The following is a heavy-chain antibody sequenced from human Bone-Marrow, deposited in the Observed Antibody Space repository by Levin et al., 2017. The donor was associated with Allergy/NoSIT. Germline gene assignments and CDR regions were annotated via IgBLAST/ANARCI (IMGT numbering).Heavy chain of an antibody. D-gene: IGHD2-2*01. CDR3: AKEAPYCTSTSCFPHYFDY. CDR1: GFTFENSD. V-gene: IGHV3-23*01. Sequence: ASVKVSCATSGFTFENSDMSWIRQSPGKGLEWVSGVGIGGGSTYYAASVRGRFSIWRDNSEKTVYLQMNSLRVEDTAVYYCAKEAPYCTSTSCFPHYFDYWGRGTLVTVSS. CDR2: VGIGGGST. J-gene: IGHJ4*02.